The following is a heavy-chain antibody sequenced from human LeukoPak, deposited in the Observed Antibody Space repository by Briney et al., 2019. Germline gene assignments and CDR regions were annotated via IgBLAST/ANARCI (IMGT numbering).Heavy chain of an antibody. CDR3: AKDLPTYGSGSPSVDY. CDR2: ISYDGGYK. D-gene: IGHD3-10*01. Sequence: GNSLRLSCAASGFSFSTYGMHWVRQAPGKGLQWVAVISYDGGYKYYADSMKGRFVISRHNSRDTLYLEMNSLRIEDTAVYYCAKDLPTYGSGSPSVDYWGQGSLVTVSS. J-gene: IGHJ4*02. CDR1: GFSFSTYG. V-gene: IGHV3-30*18.